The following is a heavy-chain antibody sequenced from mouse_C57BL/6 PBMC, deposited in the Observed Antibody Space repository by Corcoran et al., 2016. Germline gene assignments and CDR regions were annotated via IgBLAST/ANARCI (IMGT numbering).Heavy chain of an antibody. Sequence: EVQLQQSGPELVKPGASVKISCKASGYTFTDYYMNWVKQSHGKSLEWIGDINPNNGGTSYNQKFKGKATLTVDKSSSTAYMELRSLTSEDSAVYYCARGNWDGNAWFAYWGQGTLVTVSA. V-gene: IGHV1-26*01. J-gene: IGHJ3*01. CDR1: GYTFTDYY. D-gene: IGHD4-1*01. CDR3: ARGNWDGNAWFAY. CDR2: INPNNGGT.